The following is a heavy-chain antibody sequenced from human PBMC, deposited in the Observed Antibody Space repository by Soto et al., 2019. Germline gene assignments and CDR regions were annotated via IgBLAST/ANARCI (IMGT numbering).Heavy chain of an antibody. CDR3: ARRCSGSYYDY. Sequence: EVQLLESGGGLVQPGGSLRLSCAASGFTFSSYAMRWVRQAPVKGLEWVSAISGSGGSTYYADSVKGRFTISRDNSKNTLYLQMNSLRAEDTAVYYCARRCSGSYYDYWGQGTRVTVSS. CDR2: ISGSGGST. D-gene: IGHD1-26*01. CDR1: GFTFSSYA. J-gene: IGHJ4*02. V-gene: IGHV3-23*01.